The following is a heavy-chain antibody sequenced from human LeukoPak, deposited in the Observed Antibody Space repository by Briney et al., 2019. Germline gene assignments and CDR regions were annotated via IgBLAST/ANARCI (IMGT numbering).Heavy chain of an antibody. D-gene: IGHD4-17*01. Sequence: GGSLRLSCAASEFTFSSYSMNWVRQAPGKGLEWVAVISYDGSNKYYADSVKGRFTISRDNSKNTLYLQMNSLRGEDTAVYYCARVADYASFDYWGQGTLVTVSS. J-gene: IGHJ4*02. CDR3: ARVADYASFDY. CDR2: ISYDGSNK. V-gene: IGHV3-30*03. CDR1: EFTFSSYS.